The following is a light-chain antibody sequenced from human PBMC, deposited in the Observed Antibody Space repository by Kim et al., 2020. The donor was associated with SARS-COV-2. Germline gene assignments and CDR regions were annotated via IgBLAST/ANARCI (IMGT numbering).Light chain of an antibody. CDR1: SSDVGGYNY. CDR2: DVS. V-gene: IGLV2-14*03. Sequence: ITISCTGTSSDVGGYNYVSWYQQHPGKAPKLMIYDVSNRPSGVSNRFSGSKSGNTASLTISGLQAEDEADYYCSSYTSSSTLSVVFGGGTQLTVL. CDR3: SSYTSSSTLSVV. J-gene: IGLJ2*01.